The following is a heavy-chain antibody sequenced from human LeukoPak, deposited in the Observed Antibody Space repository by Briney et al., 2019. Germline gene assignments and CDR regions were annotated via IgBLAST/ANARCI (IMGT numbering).Heavy chain of an antibody. D-gene: IGHD3-10*01. V-gene: IGHV1-3*01. CDR2: INAGNGNT. Sequence: GASVKVSCKASGYTFTSYDINWVRQATGQGLEWMGWINAGNGNTKYSQKFQGRVTITRDTSASTAYMELSSLRSEDTAVYYCARVLLWFGENAFDIWGQGTMVTVSS. J-gene: IGHJ3*02. CDR1: GYTFTSYD. CDR3: ARVLLWFGENAFDI.